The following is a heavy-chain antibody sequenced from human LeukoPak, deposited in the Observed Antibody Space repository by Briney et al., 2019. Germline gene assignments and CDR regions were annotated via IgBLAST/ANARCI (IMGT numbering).Heavy chain of an antibody. V-gene: IGHV1-2*02. J-gene: IGHJ6*02. CDR3: ARGAGILEWLPGVYYYGMDV. CDR1: GYTFTDYY. D-gene: IGHD3-3*01. CDR2: INPNSGGT. Sequence: ASVKVSCKASGYTFTDYYMHWVRQAPGQGLEWMGWINPNSGGTNYAQKFQGRVTITRDTSISTAYMELSRLRSDDTAVYYCARGAGILEWLPGVYYYGMDVWGQGTTVTVSS.